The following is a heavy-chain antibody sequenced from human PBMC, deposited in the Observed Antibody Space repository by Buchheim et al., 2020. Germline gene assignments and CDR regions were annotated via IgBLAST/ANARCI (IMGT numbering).Heavy chain of an antibody. CDR3: ARDFSGWSRDY. CDR2: VGSGHHT. J-gene: IGHJ4*02. CDR1: GFSFSPFG. D-gene: IGHD6-19*01. V-gene: IGHV3-21*01. Sequence: DVHLVESGGGLVMPGESLRLSCMTSGFSFSPFGMTWVRQAPGKGLEWVATVGSGHHTFYADYVEGRFTVSIDNARSSVYLPLNSLRVEDTAVYFCARDFSGWSRDYWGQGTL.